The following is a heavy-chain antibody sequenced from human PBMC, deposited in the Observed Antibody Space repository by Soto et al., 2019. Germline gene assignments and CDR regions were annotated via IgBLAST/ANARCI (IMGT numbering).Heavy chain of an antibody. V-gene: IGHV4-59*11. CDR2: IYYRGTT. D-gene: IGHD2-2*01. Sequence: QVQLQESGPGLVKPSETLSLTCSVSGVSTSNHYWTWIRKPPGQGPEWIGCIYYRGTTNYNASFNSRVTLSVDTSKNQFSLKLTSVTTADTAVYYCARGGGSPYHDREFDYWGQGILVTVSS. J-gene: IGHJ4*02. CDR1: GVSTSNHY. CDR3: ARGGGSPYHDREFDY.